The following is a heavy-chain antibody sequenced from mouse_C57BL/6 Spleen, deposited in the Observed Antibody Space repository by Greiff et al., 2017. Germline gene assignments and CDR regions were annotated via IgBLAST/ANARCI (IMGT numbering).Heavy chain of an antibody. J-gene: IGHJ1*03. CDR2: IDPSDSET. D-gene: IGHD2-1*01. CDR1: GYTFTSYW. V-gene: IGHV1-52*01. CDR3: ARRGIYGNYWYFDV. Sequence: VQLQQPGAELVRPGSSVKLSCKASGYTFTSYWMHWVKQRPIQGLEWIGNIDPSDSETHYNQKFKDKATLTVDKSSSTAYMQLSSLTSEDSAVYYCARRGIYGNYWYFDVWGTGTTVTVAS.